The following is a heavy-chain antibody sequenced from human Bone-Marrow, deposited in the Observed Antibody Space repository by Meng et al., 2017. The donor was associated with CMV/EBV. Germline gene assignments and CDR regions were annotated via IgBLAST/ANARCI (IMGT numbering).Heavy chain of an antibody. CDR3: ARDFLYAENGMDV. Sequence: ASVKVSCKAYGYTFTAYYMHWVRQAPGQGLEWMGWINPSSGGTKYAQKFQGRVTVTRDTSISTAYMELRRLRSDDMAVYYCARDFLYAENGMDVWGQGTTVTVSS. D-gene: IGHD2-8*01. CDR2: INPSSGGT. J-gene: IGHJ6*02. CDR1: GYTFTAYY. V-gene: IGHV1-2*02.